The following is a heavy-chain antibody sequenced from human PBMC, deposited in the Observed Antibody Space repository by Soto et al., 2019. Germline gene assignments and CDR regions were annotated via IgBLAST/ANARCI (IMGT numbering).Heavy chain of an antibody. Sequence: ASVKVSCKASGYTFTSYDINWVRQATGQGLEWMGWMNPNSGNTGYAQKFQGRVTMTRNTSISTAYMELSSLRSEDTAMYYCARGGREARSSSYYYYYVDVWGKGTTVTVSS. J-gene: IGHJ6*03. V-gene: IGHV1-8*01. CDR1: GYTFTSYD. CDR2: MNPNSGNT. D-gene: IGHD1-26*01. CDR3: ARGGREARSSSYYYYYVDV.